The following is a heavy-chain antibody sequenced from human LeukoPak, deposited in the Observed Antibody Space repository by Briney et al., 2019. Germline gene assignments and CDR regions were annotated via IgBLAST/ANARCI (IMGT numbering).Heavy chain of an antibody. D-gene: IGHD3-16*01. CDR3: ARDLGKSALDYFDY. Sequence: SQTLSLTCTVSGGSISSGSYYWSWIRQPAGKGLEWIGHIYTSGSTNYNPSLKSRVTISLDTSKNQFSLKLSSMTAADTAVYYCARDLGKSALDYFDYWGQGTVVTVSS. CDR2: IYTSGST. CDR1: GGSISSGSYY. J-gene: IGHJ4*02. V-gene: IGHV4-61*09.